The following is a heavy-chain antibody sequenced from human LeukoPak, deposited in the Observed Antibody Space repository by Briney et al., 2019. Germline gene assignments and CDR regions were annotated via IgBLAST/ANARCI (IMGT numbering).Heavy chain of an antibody. CDR1: GFTFDDYA. CDR3: AQEGDYSSSWIYFDY. Sequence: GGSLRLSCAASGFTFDDYAMHWVRQAPGKGLEWVSGITWNSGSIGYADSVKGRFTISRDNAKKSMYLQMNSLRAADMALYYCAQEGDYSSSWIYFDYWGQGNLVTVSS. J-gene: IGHJ4*02. CDR2: ITWNSGSI. V-gene: IGHV3-9*03. D-gene: IGHD6-13*01.